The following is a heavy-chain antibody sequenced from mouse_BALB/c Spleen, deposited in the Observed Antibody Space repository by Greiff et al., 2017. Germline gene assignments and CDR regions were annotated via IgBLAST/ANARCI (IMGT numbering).Heavy chain of an antibody. D-gene: IGHD2-10*02. CDR2: IWSGGST. CDR1: GFSLTSYG. Sequence: VQLQQSGPGLVQPSQCLSLSCTVSGFSLTSYGVHWVRQSPGKGLEWLGLIWSGGSTDSNAAFISRLSISNDNSKSKVFFKMNRLQANDTAIYYCARPCLGWQPGAMDYWGQGTSVTVSS. V-gene: IGHV2-2*02. J-gene: IGHJ4*01. CDR3: ARPCLGWQPGAMDY.